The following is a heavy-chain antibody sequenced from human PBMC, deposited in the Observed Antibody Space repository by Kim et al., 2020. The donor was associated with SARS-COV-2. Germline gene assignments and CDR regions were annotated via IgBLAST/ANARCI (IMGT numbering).Heavy chain of an antibody. CDR2: ISYDGSNK. J-gene: IGHJ6*03. D-gene: IGHD3-16*01. CDR1: GFTFSSYG. Sequence: GGSLRLSCAASGFTFSSYGMHWVRQAPGKGLEWVAVISYDGSNKYYADSVMGRFTISRENSKNTLNLQMNSLRAEDTAVYYCAKGITVWGEDYDYMDVWGEGTTVTVSS. V-gene: IGHV3-30*18. CDR3: AKGITVWGEDYDYMDV.